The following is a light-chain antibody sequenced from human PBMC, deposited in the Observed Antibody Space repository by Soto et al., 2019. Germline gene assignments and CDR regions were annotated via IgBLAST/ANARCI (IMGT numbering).Light chain of an antibody. J-gene: IGLJ1*01. V-gene: IGLV2-14*01. CDR2: EVS. CDR1: SNDVGGYNY. Sequence: QSALTQPASVSGSPGQSITISCTGSSNDVGGYNYVSWYQQHPGQAPKLIIYEVSDRPSGVSPRFSGSKSGNTASLTISVLQVEDEADYFCTSYTSTIPYVFGSGTKVTVL. CDR3: TSYTSTIPYV.